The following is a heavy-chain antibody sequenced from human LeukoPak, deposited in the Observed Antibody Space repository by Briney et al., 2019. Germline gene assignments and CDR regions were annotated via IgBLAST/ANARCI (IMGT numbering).Heavy chain of an antibody. D-gene: IGHD4-17*01. CDR3: AKPEWSRVITDYGPFDY. Sequence: GGSLRLSCAASGFTFSSYGMHWVRQAPGKGLEWVAFIRYDGSNKYYVDSVKGRFTISRDNSKNTLYLQMNSLRAEDTAVYYCAKPEWSRVITDYGPFDYWGQGTLVTVSS. CDR1: GFTFSSYG. CDR2: IRYDGSNK. V-gene: IGHV3-30*02. J-gene: IGHJ4*02.